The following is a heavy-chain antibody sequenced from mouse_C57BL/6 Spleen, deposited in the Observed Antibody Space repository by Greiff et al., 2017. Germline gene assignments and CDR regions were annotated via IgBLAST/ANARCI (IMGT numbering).Heavy chain of an antibody. CDR3: SRSHYDDFDY. Sequence: QVQLQQSGAELARPGASVTMSCKASGYTFTSYTMHWVKQRPGQGLEWIGYINPSSGYTKYNQKFKDKATLTADKSSSTAYRQLSNLTSKYSAVYYCSRSHYDDFDYWGQGTTLTVSS. D-gene: IGHD2-3*01. CDR2: INPSSGYT. J-gene: IGHJ2*01. V-gene: IGHV1-4*01. CDR1: GYTFTSYT.